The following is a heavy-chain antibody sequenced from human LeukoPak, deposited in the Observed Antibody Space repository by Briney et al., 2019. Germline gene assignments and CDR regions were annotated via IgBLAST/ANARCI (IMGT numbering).Heavy chain of an antibody. CDR2: IYYSGST. J-gene: IGHJ3*02. V-gene: IGHV4-61*08. D-gene: IGHD1-26*01. CDR3: ARVGATYDAFDI. CDR1: GGSISSSGYY. Sequence: SETLSLTCTVSGGSISSSGYYWSWIRQPPGKGLEWIGYIYYSGSTNYNPSLKSRVTISVDTSKNQFSLKPSSVTAADTAVYYCARVGATYDAFDIRGQGTMVTVSS.